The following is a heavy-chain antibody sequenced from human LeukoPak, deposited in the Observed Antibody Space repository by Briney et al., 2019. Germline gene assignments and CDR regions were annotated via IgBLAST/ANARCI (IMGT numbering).Heavy chain of an antibody. Sequence: PGGSLRLSCAASGFTFSDYFMSWIRQAPGKGLEWVSYISRSGGPIYYADSVKGRFTISRDNAKNSLYLQMYGLRAEDTAVYYCARDLVNYASPFDYWGQGTLVTVSS. CDR1: GFTFSDYF. CDR2: ISRSGGPI. V-gene: IGHV3-11*01. J-gene: IGHJ4*02. CDR3: ARDLVNYASPFDY. D-gene: IGHD2-2*01.